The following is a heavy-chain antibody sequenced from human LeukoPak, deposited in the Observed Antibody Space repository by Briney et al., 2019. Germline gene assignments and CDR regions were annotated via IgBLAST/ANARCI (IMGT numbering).Heavy chain of an antibody. CDR3: ARPGQLGRYYFDY. CDR2: IYYSGST. V-gene: IGHV4-39*01. D-gene: IGHD6-13*01. Sequence: PSETLSLTCTVSGGSTSSSSYYWGWIRQPPGKGLEWIGSIYYSGSTYYNPSLKSRVTISVDTSKSQFSLKLSSVTAADTAVYYCARPGQLGRYYFDYWGQGTLVTVSS. CDR1: GGSTSSSSYY. J-gene: IGHJ4*02.